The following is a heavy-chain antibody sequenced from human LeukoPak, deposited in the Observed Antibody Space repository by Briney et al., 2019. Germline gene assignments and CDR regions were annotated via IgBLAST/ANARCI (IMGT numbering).Heavy chain of an antibody. J-gene: IGHJ3*02. V-gene: IGHV4-39*01. CDR3: ARQVRLETGEPDAFDI. Sequence: RTSETLSLTCTVSGGSISSSSYYWGWIRQPPGKGLEWIGSIYYSGSTYYNPSLKSRVTISVDTSKNQFSLKLSSVTAADTAVYYCARQVRLETGEPDAFDIWGQGTMVTVSS. CDR2: IYYSGST. CDR1: GGSISSSSYY. D-gene: IGHD7-27*01.